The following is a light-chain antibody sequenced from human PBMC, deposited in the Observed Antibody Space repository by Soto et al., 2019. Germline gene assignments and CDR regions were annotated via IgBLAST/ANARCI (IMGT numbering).Light chain of an antibody. CDR1: QGVRSD. CDR2: GAS. J-gene: IGKJ4*01. Sequence: EIAMTQSTDTLSVSPGDRATLSCMASQGVRSDLAWYQQKPGQSPRLLIYGASTRAAETPARFSGSGSETEFTLTISSLQSEDFAVYYCQQYSKWPLTFGGGTKVDI. V-gene: IGKV3-15*01. CDR3: QQYSKWPLT.